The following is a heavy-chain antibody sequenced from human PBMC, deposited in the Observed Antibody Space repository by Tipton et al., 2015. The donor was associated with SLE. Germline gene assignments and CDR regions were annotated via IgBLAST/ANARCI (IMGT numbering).Heavy chain of an antibody. CDR2: IYYSGST. Sequence: TLSLTCTVSNDSISSSPYYWGWIRQSPGKGLEWVGSIYYSGSTYYNPSLESRVTISVDTSRNQCSLNLTSVTAADTAVYYCARGPYYYMDVWGKGTTVTVSS. V-gene: IGHV4-39*07. J-gene: IGHJ6*03. CDR3: ARGPYYYMDV. CDR1: NDSISSSPYY.